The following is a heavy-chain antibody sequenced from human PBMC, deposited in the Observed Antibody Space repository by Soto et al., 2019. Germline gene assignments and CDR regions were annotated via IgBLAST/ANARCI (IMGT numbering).Heavy chain of an antibody. J-gene: IGHJ5*02. CDR2: IYHSGST. V-gene: IGHV4-4*02. D-gene: IGHD3-3*01. CDR3: ARAGLRNYDFWSGDPGRNNWFDP. CDR1: GGSISSSNW. Sequence: QVQLQESGPGLVKPSGTLSLTCAVSGGSISSSNWWSWVRQPPGKGLEWIGAIYHSGSTNYNPSLKSRDTISVDKSKNQFSLKLSSVTAADTAVYYCARAGLRNYDFWSGDPGRNNWFDPWGQGTLVTVSS.